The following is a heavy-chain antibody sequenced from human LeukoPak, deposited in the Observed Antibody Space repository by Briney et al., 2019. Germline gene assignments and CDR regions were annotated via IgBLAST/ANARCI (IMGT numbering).Heavy chain of an antibody. Sequence: VRSLRLSCAVSRFTFTNHWMPTVRQAPGPQLMSFSRINRDGSSTSYADSVKCRFTFSRDNSKKSMYLLMNSLRSEDTAVYYCAKDPTLRAGDRDAFDIWGQGTMVTVSS. J-gene: IGHJ3*02. CDR3: AKDPTLRAGDRDAFDI. CDR2: INRDGSST. V-gene: IGHV3-74*01. CDR1: RFTFTNHW. D-gene: IGHD2-21*01.